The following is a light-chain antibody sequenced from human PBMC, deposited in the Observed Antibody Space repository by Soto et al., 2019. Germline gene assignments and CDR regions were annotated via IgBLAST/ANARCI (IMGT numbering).Light chain of an antibody. CDR3: QQHGTSPI. J-gene: IGKJ4*01. CDR1: QAVSSIL. CDR2: GAS. Sequence: EVVLTQSPGTLSLSPGERATISCRASQAVSSILLAWYQQKPGQAPRLLIYGASSRATGIPDRFSGSGSGTDFTLTVSRLEPEDFAVYYCQQHGTSPIFGGGTKV. V-gene: IGKV3-20*01.